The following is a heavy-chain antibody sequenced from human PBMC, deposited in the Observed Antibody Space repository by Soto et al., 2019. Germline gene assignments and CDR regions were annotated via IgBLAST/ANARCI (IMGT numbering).Heavy chain of an antibody. CDR2: IGTAGDT. CDR1: GGPFSSYD. V-gene: IGHV3-13*01. Sequence: GGSLRLSCAASGGPFSSYDMHWVRQATGKGLEWVSAIGTAGDTYYPGSVKGRFTISRENAKNSLYLQMNSLRAEDTAVYYCARDDYYYDSSGYYYRDGMDVWGQGTTVTVSS. D-gene: IGHD3-22*01. CDR3: ARDDYYYDSSGYYYRDGMDV. J-gene: IGHJ6*02.